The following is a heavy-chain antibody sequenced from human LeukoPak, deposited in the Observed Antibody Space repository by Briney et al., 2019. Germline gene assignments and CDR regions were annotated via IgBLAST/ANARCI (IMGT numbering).Heavy chain of an antibody. CDR1: GGSISTNNW. V-gene: IGHV4-4*02. CDR3: AGAPLGGPNNTDAFVI. D-gene: IGHD1-14*01. J-gene: IGHJ3*02. Sequence: SETLSLTCAVSGGSISTNNWWTWVRQPSGEGLEWIGEIHHSGSTDYNPSLKSRVTISPDKSKNQFSLTLTSVTAADTAVYFFAGAPLGGPNNTDAFVIGGQGTMSPSPQ. CDR2: IHHSGST.